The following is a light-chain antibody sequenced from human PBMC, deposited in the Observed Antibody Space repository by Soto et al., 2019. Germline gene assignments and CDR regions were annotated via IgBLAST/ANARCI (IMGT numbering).Light chain of an antibody. CDR3: QQLLSYPIT. CDR2: AAS. Sequence: DIQMTQSPSSLSASVGDRVTMTFRASQGISSYLAWYQQKPGKAPKLLIYAASTLQSGVPLRFSGSGSGTSFTLTISSLQPEDFATYYCQQLLSYPITFGQGTRLEIK. CDR1: QGISSY. V-gene: IGKV1-9*01. J-gene: IGKJ5*01.